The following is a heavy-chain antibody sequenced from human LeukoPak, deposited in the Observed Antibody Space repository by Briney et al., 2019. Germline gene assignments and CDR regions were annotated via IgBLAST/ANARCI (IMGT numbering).Heavy chain of an antibody. J-gene: IGHJ3*02. D-gene: IGHD1-1*01. Sequence: ASVKVSCKASGYTFTGYYMHWVRQAPGQGLEWMGWINPNSGGTNYAQKFQGRVTMTRDTSISTAYMELSRLRSDDTAVYYCATLKPERMGAFDIWGQGTMVTVSS. CDR1: GYTFTGYY. V-gene: IGHV1-2*02. CDR2: INPNSGGT. CDR3: ATLKPERMGAFDI.